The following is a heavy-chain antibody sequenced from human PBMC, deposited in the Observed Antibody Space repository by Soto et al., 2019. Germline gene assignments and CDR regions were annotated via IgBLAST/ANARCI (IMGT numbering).Heavy chain of an antibody. CDR3: VRVGRLGGY. D-gene: IGHD3-16*01. CDR1: GSPLSRYL. Sequence: PGGSTSLSSPPPGSPLSRYLRSWVREAPGKGLGWVANIKEDGSGKYYVDSVKGRFSISGDNARNSLYLQMNSLRVEDTAVYYCVRVGRLGGYWGLGARVTVS. J-gene: IGHJ4*02. CDR2: IKEDGSGK. V-gene: IGHV3-7*03.